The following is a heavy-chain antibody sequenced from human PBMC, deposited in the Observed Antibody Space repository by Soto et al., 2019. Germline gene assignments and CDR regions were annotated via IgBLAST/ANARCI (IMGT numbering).Heavy chain of an antibody. CDR2: IYYSGST. J-gene: IGHJ4*02. D-gene: IGHD2-2*01. CDR1: GGSISSGGYY. V-gene: IGHV4-31*03. Sequence: QVQLQESGPGLVKPSQTLSLTCTVSGGSISSGGYYWSWIRQHPGKGLEWIGYIYYSGSTYYNPSLKSRVTISVDTAKNQFSLKLSSVTAADTAVYYCARSSTSANYFDYWGQGTLVTVSS. CDR3: ARSSTSANYFDY.